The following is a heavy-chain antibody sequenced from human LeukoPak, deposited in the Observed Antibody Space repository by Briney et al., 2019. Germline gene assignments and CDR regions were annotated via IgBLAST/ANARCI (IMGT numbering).Heavy chain of an antibody. V-gene: IGHV1-18*01. J-gene: IGHJ4*02. D-gene: IGHD6-19*01. CDR1: GYTFTSYG. Sequence: ASVKVSCKASGYTFTSYGNSWVRQAPGQGLEWMGWISAYNGNTNYAQRLQGRVTMTTDTSTSTAYMELRSLRSDDTAVYYCARELLGYSSGWDDYWGQGTLVTVSS. CDR3: ARELLGYSSGWDDY. CDR2: ISAYNGNT.